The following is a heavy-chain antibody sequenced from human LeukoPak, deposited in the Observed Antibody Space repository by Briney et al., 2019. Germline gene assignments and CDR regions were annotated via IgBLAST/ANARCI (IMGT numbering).Heavy chain of an antibody. CDR2: INHSGST. D-gene: IGHD3-16*02. CDR1: GGSFSGYY. J-gene: IGHJ4*02. Sequence: PSETLSLTCAVYGGSFSGYYWSWIRQPPGKGLEWIGEINHSGSTNYNPSLKSRVTISVDTSKNQFSLKLSSVTAADTAVYYCARHIRLGELSLGQQGMDYWGQGTLVTVSS. CDR3: ARHIRLGELSLGQQGMDY. V-gene: IGHV4-34*01.